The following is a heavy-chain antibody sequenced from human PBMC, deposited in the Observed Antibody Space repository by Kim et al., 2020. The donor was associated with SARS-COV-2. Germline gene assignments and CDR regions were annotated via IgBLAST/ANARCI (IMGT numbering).Heavy chain of an antibody. CDR3: ARGLTYYYDTSGFPNWFDP. D-gene: IGHD3-22*01. V-gene: IGHV4-39*07. J-gene: IGHJ5*02. CDR2: IFYTGST. Sequence: SETLSLTCTVSGGSISRSSFYWAWIRQPPGKGLEWIGNIFYTGSTYYNPSLKSRLTISLDTSQNQFSLNLSSVTAADTAVYYCARGLTYYYDTSGFPNWFDPWGQGTLVTVSS. CDR1: GGSISRSSFY.